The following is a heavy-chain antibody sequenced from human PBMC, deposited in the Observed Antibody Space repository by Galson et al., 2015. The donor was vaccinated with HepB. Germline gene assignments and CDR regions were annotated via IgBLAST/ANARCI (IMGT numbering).Heavy chain of an antibody. CDR1: GFTFSTYW. J-gene: IGHJ2*01. CDR2: IKQDGSEK. CDR3: ARDLGSGYYTPPEGCFDL. Sequence: SLRLSCAASGFTFSTYWMSWVRQAPGKGLEWVANIKQDGSEKYYVDSVKGRFTISRDNAKNSLYLQMNSLRAEDTAVYYCARDLGSGYYTPPEGCFDLWGRGTLVTVSS. D-gene: IGHD3-3*01. V-gene: IGHV3-7*01.